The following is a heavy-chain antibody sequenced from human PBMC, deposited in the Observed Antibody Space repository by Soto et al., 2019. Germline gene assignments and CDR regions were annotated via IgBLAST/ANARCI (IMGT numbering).Heavy chain of an antibody. Sequence: SETLSLTCTVSGGSLSNYYWNWIRQPPGKALEWIAYIYYSGSTNYNPSLKSRVTISVDTSKNQFSLKLISVTAADTAMYYCAMSPDADPQDNWIDPRGEGTLVTV. CDR1: GGSLSNYY. CDR3: AMSPDADPQDNWIDP. V-gene: IGHV4-59*08. CDR2: IYYSGST. J-gene: IGHJ5*02.